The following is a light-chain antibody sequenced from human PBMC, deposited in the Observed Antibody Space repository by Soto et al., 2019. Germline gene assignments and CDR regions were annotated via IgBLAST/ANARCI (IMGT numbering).Light chain of an antibody. CDR3: AAWDDSLSGHFV. J-gene: IGLJ1*01. CDR2: NNN. CDR1: SSNIGTNT. V-gene: IGLV1-44*01. Sequence: QSALTQPPSASGTPGQRVTISCPGSSSNIGTNTVSWYQHLPGTAPKLLIYNNNQRPSGVPDRFSGSKSGTSASLAISGLQSEDEAVYYCAAWDDSLSGHFVFGTGTKVTVL.